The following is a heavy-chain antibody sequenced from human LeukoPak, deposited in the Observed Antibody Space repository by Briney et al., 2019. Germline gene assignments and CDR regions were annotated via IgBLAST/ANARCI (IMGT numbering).Heavy chain of an antibody. CDR3: AREALSATSWFDP. J-gene: IGHJ5*02. D-gene: IGHD5/OR15-5a*01. Sequence: ASVKVSCKASGYTFSDYYLHWVRLAPGQGLEWMGWINPDSGDTFCAQKFQSRVTMTRDASITTAYMELTTLRSDDTAVYYCAREALSATSWFDPWGQGTLVTVSS. CDR2: INPDSGDT. CDR1: GYTFSDYY. V-gene: IGHV1-2*02.